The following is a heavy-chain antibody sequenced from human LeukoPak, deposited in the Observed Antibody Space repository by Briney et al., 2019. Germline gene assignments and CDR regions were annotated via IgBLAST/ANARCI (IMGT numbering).Heavy chain of an antibody. CDR3: AKDRAPDSSGYYVYYYGMDV. V-gene: IGHV3-9*01. CDR2: ISWNSGSI. J-gene: IGHJ6*02. D-gene: IGHD3-22*01. Sequence: PGRSLRLSCAASGFTFDDYAMHWVRQAPGKGLEWVSGISWNSGSIGYADSVKGRFTISRDNAKNSLYLQMNSLRAEDTALYYCAKDRAPDSSGYYVYYYGMDVWGQGTTVTVSS. CDR1: GFTFDDYA.